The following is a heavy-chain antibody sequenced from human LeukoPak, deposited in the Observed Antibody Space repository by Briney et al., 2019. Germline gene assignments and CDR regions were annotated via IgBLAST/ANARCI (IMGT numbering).Heavy chain of an antibody. V-gene: IGHV1-58*02. CDR1: GYTFTGYY. Sequence: SVKVSCKASGYTFTGYYMHWVRQAPGQRLEWIGWIVVGSGNTNYAQKFQERVTITRDMSTSTAYMELSSLRSEDTAVYYCAAVSGWSSLKAFDIWGQGTMVTVSS. CDR2: IVVGSGNT. J-gene: IGHJ3*02. D-gene: IGHD6-19*01. CDR3: AAVSGWSSLKAFDI.